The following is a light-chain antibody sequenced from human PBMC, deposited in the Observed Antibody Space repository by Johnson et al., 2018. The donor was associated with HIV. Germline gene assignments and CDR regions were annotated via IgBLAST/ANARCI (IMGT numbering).Light chain of an antibody. CDR2: ENN. V-gene: IGLV1-51*02. J-gene: IGLJ1*01. Sequence: SVLTQPPSVSAAPGQKVTISCSGSSSNIGNNRVSWYQQLPGTAPKLPIYENNKRPSGIPDRFSGSKSGTSATLGITGLQTGDEADYYCGTWDSSLSAGINYVFGTGTKVTVL. CDR3: GTWDSSLSAGINYV. CDR1: SSNIGNNR.